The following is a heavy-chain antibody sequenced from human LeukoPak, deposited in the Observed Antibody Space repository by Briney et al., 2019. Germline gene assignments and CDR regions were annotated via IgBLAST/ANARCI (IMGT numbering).Heavy chain of an antibody. V-gene: IGHV3-53*01. Sequence: PGGSLRLSCAASGFTLSSNYMSWVRQAPGKGLEWVSVIYSGGSTYYADSVKGRFTISRDNSKNTLYLQMNSLRAEDTAVYYCAGAIYGAYVGAFDIWGQGTMVTVSS. CDR3: AGAIYGAYVGAFDI. CDR2: IYSGGST. J-gene: IGHJ3*02. CDR1: GFTLSSNY. D-gene: IGHD4-17*01.